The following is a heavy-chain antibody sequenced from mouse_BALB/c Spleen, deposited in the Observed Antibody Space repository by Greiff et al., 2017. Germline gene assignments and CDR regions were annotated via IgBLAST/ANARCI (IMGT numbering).Heavy chain of an antibody. CDR3: AWGDYEYAMDY. CDR2: IDPANGNT. D-gene: IGHD2-4*01. CDR1: GYTFTDHA. Sequence: VQLQQSDAELVKPGASVKISCKASGYTFTDHAIHWVKQKPEQGLEWIGRIDPANGNTKYDPKFQGKATITADTSSNTAYLQLSSLTSEDTAVYYWAWGDYEYAMDYWGQGTSVTVSS. V-gene: IGHV14-3*02. J-gene: IGHJ4*01.